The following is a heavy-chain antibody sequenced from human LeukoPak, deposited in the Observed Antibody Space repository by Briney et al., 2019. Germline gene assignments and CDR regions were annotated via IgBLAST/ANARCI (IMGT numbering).Heavy chain of an antibody. D-gene: IGHD1-14*01. CDR3: ARLVARTGWNFDY. CDR1: GVSISSYY. V-gene: IGHV4-59*08. Sequence: SETLSLTCTVSGVSISSYYWSWIRQPPGKGLEWIGYIYCIGSSNYNPSLKSPVTISVDTSTNQFSLKLSSVTAADTAVYYCARLVARTGWNFDYWGQGTLVTVSS. J-gene: IGHJ4*02. CDR2: IYCIGSS.